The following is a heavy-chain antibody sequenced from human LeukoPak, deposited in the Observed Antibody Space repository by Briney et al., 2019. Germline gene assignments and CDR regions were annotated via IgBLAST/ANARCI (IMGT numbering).Heavy chain of an antibody. V-gene: IGHV5-10-1*01. J-gene: IGHJ4*02. Sequence: GESLKISCKGSGYSFTNNWISWVRQMPGKGLEWMGRVDPSDSNTHYSPSFQGLVTISADKSISTDYLQWTRLKASDTAMYYCARQGRAYCSGTTCYDSFWYWGQGTPVTVSS. CDR2: VDPSDSNT. CDR3: ARQGRAYCSGTTCYDSFWY. D-gene: IGHD2-2*01. CDR1: GYSFTNNW.